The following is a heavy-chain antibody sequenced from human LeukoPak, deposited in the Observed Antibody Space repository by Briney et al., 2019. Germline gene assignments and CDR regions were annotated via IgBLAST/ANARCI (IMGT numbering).Heavy chain of an antibody. J-gene: IGHJ5*02. V-gene: IGHV3-21*01. D-gene: IGHD5-24*01. CDR2: ISSSSSYI. CDR1: GFTFSSYS. Sequence: GGSLRLSCAASGFTFSSYSMNWVRQAPGKGLEWVSSISSSSSYIYYADSVKGRFTISRDNAKNSLYLQIGSLRADDTAVYYCTRMSREAPGLPDLWGQGTLVTVSS. CDR3: TRMSREAPGLPDL.